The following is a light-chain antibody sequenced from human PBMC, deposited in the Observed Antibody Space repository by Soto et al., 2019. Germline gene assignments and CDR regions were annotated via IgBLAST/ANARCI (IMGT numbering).Light chain of an antibody. CDR2: SNN. Sequence: QSVLTQPPSASGTPGQRVTISCSGSSSNIGGNTVSWYQHLPGTAPKLLIYSNNQRPSGVPDRFSGSKSGTSASLAISGLQPEDEADYYCASWDDSLNGWVFGGGTKLTVL. V-gene: IGLV1-44*01. J-gene: IGLJ3*02. CDR1: SSNIGGNT. CDR3: ASWDDSLNGWV.